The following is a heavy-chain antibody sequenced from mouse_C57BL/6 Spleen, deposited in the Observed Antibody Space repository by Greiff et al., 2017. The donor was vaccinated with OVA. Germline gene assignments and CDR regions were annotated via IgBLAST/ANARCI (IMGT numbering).Heavy chain of an antibody. CDR1: GYTFTEYT. J-gene: IGHJ2*01. Sequence: QVQLQQSGAELVKPGASVKLSCKASGYTFTEYTIHWVKQRPGQGLEWIGWFYPGGGSKKNNEKFTDKATLTEDKSTSTVYMELSRLTSDDSAVSFCARHEEGLYYFDYWGQGTTLTVSS. CDR2: FYPGGGSK. CDR3: ARHEEGLYYFDY. V-gene: IGHV1-62-2*01. D-gene: IGHD3-2*02.